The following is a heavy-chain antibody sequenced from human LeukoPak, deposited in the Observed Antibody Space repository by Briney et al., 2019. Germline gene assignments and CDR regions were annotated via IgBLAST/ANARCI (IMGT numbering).Heavy chain of an antibody. CDR3: ARTSPQWELLVS. D-gene: IGHD1-26*01. V-gene: IGHV3-53*01. CDR2: IYSGGST. CDR1: GFTVSSNH. J-gene: IGHJ4*02. Sequence: GGSLRLSCAASGFTVSSNHMSWVRQAPGKGLEWVSVIYSGGSTCYADSVKGRFTISRDNSKNTLYLQMNSLRAEDTAVYYCARTSPQWELLVSWGQGTLVTVSS.